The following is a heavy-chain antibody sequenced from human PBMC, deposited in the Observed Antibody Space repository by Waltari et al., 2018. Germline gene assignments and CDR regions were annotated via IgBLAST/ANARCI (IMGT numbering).Heavy chain of an antibody. D-gene: IGHD6-19*01. V-gene: IGHV3-21*01. CDR3: ARGDGSSGLDY. J-gene: IGHJ4*02. CDR1: GFTFSNYR. CDR2: ISRCTSYI. Sequence: EVQLVESGGGLVKPGGSLRLSCAASGFTFSNYRMNWVRQAPGKGLEWVSFISRCTSYINHADYVRGRFTISRDNARNSLYLQMNSLRADDTAVYYCARGDGSSGLDYWGQGILVTVSS.